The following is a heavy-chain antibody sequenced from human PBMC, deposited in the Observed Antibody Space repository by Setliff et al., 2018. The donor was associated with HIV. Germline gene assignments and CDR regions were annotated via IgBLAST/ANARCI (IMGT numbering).Heavy chain of an antibody. J-gene: IGHJ4*02. CDR3: AKGGHYSPFDY. Sequence: EGSLRLSCAASGLTFSHFAMTWVRQAPGKGLEWLCTISGRGDVTYYADSVKGRFTISRDNSENTFYLQMNSLRAEDTAVYYCAKGGHYSPFDYWGQGSQVTVSS. CDR2: ISGRGDVT. V-gene: IGHV3-23*01. D-gene: IGHD2-21*01. CDR1: GLTFSHFA.